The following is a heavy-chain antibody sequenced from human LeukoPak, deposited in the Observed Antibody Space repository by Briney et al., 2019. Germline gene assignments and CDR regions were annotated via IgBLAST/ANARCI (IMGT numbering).Heavy chain of an antibody. D-gene: IGHD3-3*01. CDR1: GGTFGSYA. CDR2: IIPIFGTA. CDR3: ARDSEVFGVVIIPYYYYGMDV. J-gene: IGHJ6*02. Sequence: ASVKVSCKASGGTFGSYAISWVRQAPGQGLEWMGGIIPIFGTANYAQKFQGRVTITADESTSTAYMELSSLRSEDTAVYYCARDSEVFGVVIIPYYYYGMDVWGQGTTVTVSS. V-gene: IGHV1-69*13.